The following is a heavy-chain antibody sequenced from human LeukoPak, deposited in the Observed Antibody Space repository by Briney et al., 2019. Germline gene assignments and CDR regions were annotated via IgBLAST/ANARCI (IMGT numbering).Heavy chain of an antibody. CDR1: GGTFSSYA. J-gene: IGHJ6*03. V-gene: IGHV1-69*05. CDR3: ARRPIFGVVYYMDV. CDR2: IIPTFGTA. Sequence: SVKVSCNASGGTFSSYAISWVRQAPGQGLEWMGGIIPTFGTANYAQKFQGRVTITTDESTSTAYMELSSLRSEDTAVYYCARRPIFGVVYYMDVWGKGTTVTVSS. D-gene: IGHD3-3*01.